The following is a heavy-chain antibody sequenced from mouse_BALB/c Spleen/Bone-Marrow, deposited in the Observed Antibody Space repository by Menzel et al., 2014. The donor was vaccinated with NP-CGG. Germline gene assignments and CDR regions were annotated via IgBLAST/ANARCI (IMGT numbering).Heavy chain of an antibody. J-gene: IGHJ3*01. V-gene: IGHV1-77*01. CDR2: IYPGSGDT. CDR3: ARDHYGNYEGFDY. D-gene: IGHD2-1*01. CDR1: GYTFTDYY. Sequence: VQLQQSGAELARPGASVKLSCKASGYTFTDYYINWVKQRTGQGLEWIGEIYPGSGDTYYNEKFKGKATLTADKSSNIVNIRLSSLTSEDSAVYFCARDHYGNYEGFDYWGQGTLVPVSA.